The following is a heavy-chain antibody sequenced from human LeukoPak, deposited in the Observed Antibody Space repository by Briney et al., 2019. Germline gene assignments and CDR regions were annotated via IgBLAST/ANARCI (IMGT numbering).Heavy chain of an antibody. CDR3: ARDRGGHYYDSSGYTPTFDY. CDR1: GYTFTGYY. CDR2: INPNSGGT. V-gene: IGHV1-2*02. D-gene: IGHD3-22*01. Sequence: ASVKVSCKASGYTFTGYYMHWVRQAPGQGLEWMGWINPNSGGTNYAQKLQGRVTMTTDTSTSTAYMELRSLRSDDTAVYYCARDRGGHYYDSSGYTPTFDYWGQGTLVTVSS. J-gene: IGHJ4*02.